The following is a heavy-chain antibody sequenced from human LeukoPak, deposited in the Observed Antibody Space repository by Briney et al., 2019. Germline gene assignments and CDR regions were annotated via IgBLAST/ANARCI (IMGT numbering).Heavy chain of an antibody. Sequence: GGSLRPSCAASGFTFSSYGMHWVRQAPGKGLEWVALIWYDGSNKYYTDSVKGRLTISRDNSKNMVYLQMNSLRAEDTALYYCVGDPPNSGYAFQVWGHGTVVTVSS. CDR1: GFTFSSYG. J-gene: IGHJ3*01. CDR3: VGDPPNSGYAFQV. CDR2: IWYDGSNK. V-gene: IGHV3-33*01. D-gene: IGHD3-22*01.